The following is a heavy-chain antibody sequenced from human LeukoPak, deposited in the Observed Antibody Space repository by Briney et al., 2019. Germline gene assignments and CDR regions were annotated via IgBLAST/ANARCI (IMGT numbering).Heavy chain of an antibody. Sequence: ASVKVSCKASGYTFTGYYMHWVRQAPGQGLEWMGWINTNTGNPTYAQGFTGRFVFSLDTSVSTAYLQISSLKAEDTAVYYCARERYFYYYDSSGFGFDPWGQGTLVTVSS. CDR2: INTNTGNP. V-gene: IGHV7-4-1*02. CDR1: GYTFTGYY. D-gene: IGHD3-22*01. CDR3: ARERYFYYYDSSGFGFDP. J-gene: IGHJ5*02.